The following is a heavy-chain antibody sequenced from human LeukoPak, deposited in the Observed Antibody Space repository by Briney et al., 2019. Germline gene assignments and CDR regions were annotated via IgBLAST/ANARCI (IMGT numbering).Heavy chain of an antibody. D-gene: IGHD2/OR15-2a*01. CDR2: INTNTGNP. J-gene: IGHJ4*02. Sequence: ASVKVSCKASGYTFTSYAMDWVRQAPGQGLEWLGWINTNTGNPTYAQGLTGRFVFSLDTSVSTAYLQISSLKAEDTAVYFCARGGSEYYYGRFDYWGPGTLVTVSS. V-gene: IGHV7-4-1*02. CDR1: GYTFTSYA. CDR3: ARGGSEYYYGRFDY.